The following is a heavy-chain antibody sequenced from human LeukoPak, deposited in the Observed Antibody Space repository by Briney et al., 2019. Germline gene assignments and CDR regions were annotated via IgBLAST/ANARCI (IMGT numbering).Heavy chain of an antibody. CDR3: ARGEVDTGLIDY. D-gene: IGHD5-18*01. CDR1: GFTFSSYD. V-gene: IGHV3-13*01. Sequence: PGGSLRLSCAASGFTFSSYDMHWVRQATGKGLEWVSAIGTAGDTYYPGSVKGRFTISRENVKNSLYLQMNSLRAGDTAVYYCARGEVDTGLIDYWGQGTLVTVSS. J-gene: IGHJ4*02. CDR2: IGTAGDT.